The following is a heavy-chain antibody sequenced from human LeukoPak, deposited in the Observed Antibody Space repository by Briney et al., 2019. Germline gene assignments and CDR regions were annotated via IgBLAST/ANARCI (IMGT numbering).Heavy chain of an antibody. V-gene: IGHV3-73*01. D-gene: IGHD3-10*01. J-gene: IGHJ4*02. CDR2: IRSKTNSYAT. CDR1: GFTFSGSA. Sequence: GGSLRLSCAASGFTFSGSAMHWVRQASGKGLEWVGRIRSKTNSYATAYAASVKGRFTISRDDSKNTAYLQMNSLKTGDTAVYYCTVDTLWFGEQFTYWGQGTLVTVSS. CDR3: TVDTLWFGEQFTY.